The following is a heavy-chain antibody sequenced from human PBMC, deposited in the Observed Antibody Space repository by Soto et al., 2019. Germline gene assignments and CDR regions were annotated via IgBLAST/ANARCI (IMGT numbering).Heavy chain of an antibody. CDR2: IIPIFGTT. CDR1: GGTFSSYA. J-gene: IGHJ6*02. Sequence: SVKVSCKASGGTFSSYAISWVRQAPGQGLEWMGGIIPIFGTTNYAQKFQGRVTITADESTSTAYMELSSLRSEDTAVYYCARDLFTTEQTTSGSYYYYGMDVWGQGTTVTVSS. CDR3: ARDLFTTEQTTSGSYYYYGMDV. D-gene: IGHD1-26*01. V-gene: IGHV1-69*13.